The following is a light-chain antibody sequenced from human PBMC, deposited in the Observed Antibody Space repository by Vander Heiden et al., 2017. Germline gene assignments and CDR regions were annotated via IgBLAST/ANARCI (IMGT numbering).Light chain of an antibody. J-gene: IGLJ3*02. Sequence: QPVLPQPPSVSAAPGQRVTISCTGSSSNIGAGYDIHWYQQFPGTAPKLLIYAYTKRPSGVPDRFSGSKSGTSASLAITGLQAEDEADYYCQSYDNRLGAWVFGGGTELTVL. V-gene: IGLV1-40*01. CDR3: QSYDNRLGAWV. CDR2: AYT. CDR1: SSNIGAGYD.